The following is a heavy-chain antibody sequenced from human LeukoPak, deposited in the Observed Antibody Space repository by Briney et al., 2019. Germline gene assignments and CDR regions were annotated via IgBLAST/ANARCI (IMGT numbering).Heavy chain of an antibody. J-gene: IGHJ4*02. V-gene: IGHV3-15*01. D-gene: IGHD2-21*01. CDR3: THNSSIPDRFAS. CDR2: IKSKGGGGTT. CDR1: GLTFIDAW. Sequence: GGSLRLSCEVSGLTFIDAWVSWVRQAPGKGLEWVGRIKSKGGGGTTDHAAPVKGRFTISRDDSKNTVYLQMSSLRTEDTAIYYCTHNSSIPDRFASWGQGTLVTVSS.